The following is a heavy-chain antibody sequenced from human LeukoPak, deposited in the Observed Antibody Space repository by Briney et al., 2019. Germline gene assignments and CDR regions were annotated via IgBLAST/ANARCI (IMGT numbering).Heavy chain of an antibody. CDR2: ISGSGGST. Sequence: PGGSLRLSCAASGFTFSSYAMNWVRQAPGKGLEWVSGISGSGGSTYYADSVKGRFTISRDNSKNTNTLYLQMNSLRAEDTAVYHCAKDRLPVKRDFDFWGQGTLVTVSS. V-gene: IGHV3-23*01. D-gene: IGHD2-21*02. CDR3: AKDRLPVKRDFDF. J-gene: IGHJ4*02. CDR1: GFTFSSYA.